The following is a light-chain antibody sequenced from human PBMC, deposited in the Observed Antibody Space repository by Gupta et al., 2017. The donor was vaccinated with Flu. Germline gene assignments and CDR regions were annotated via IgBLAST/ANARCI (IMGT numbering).Light chain of an antibody. V-gene: IGLV3-25*03. CDR2: KDT. J-gene: IGLJ3*02. CDR3: QSAGSSGFYLV. Sequence: QTATITCSGDALAKQYGFWYQQKPGQAPVLVIYKDTERPSEIPERFSGSSSGTTVTLTISDVQAADEADYYCQSAGSSGFYLVFGGGTKLTVL. CDR1: ALAKQY.